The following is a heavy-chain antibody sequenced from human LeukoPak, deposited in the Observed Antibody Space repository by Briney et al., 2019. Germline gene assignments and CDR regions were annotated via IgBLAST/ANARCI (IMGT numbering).Heavy chain of an antibody. D-gene: IGHD2-2*01. J-gene: IGHJ5*02. CDR1: GGSISSYY. CDR2: IYYSGST. V-gene: IGHV4-59*01. Sequence: SETLSLTCTVSGGSISSYYWSWIRQPPGKGLEWIGYIYYSGSTNYNPSLKSRVTISVDTSKNQFSLKLSSVTAADTAVYYCARGGYCSNTSCYGPDWFDPWGQGTLVTVSS. CDR3: ARGGYCSNTSCYGPDWFDP.